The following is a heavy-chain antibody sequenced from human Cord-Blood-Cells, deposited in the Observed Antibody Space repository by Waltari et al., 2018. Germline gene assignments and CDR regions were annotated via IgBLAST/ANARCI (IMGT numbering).Heavy chain of an antibody. CDR2: IYTSGST. D-gene: IGHD3-22*01. V-gene: IGHV4-4*07. Sequence: QVQLQESGPGLVKPPETLSLTCTVSGGLTSSYYRSWIRQPAGKGLEWIGRIYTSGSTNYNPSLKSRVTMSVDTSKNQFSLKLSSVTAADTAVYYCARGVVVVNNWFDPWGQGTLVTVSS. CDR1: GGLTSSYY. J-gene: IGHJ5*02. CDR3: ARGVVVVNNWFDP.